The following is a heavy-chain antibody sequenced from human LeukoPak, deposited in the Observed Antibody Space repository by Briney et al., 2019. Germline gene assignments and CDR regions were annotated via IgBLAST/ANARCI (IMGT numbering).Heavy chain of an antibody. V-gene: IGHV3-21*01. CDR1: GFTLSSYS. CDR2: ISSSSSYI. J-gene: IGHJ4*02. D-gene: IGHD4-11*01. CDR3: ARDPYSGLFDY. Sequence: GGSLRLSCAASGFTLSSYSMNWVRQAPGKGLEWVSSISSSSSYIYYEDSLTGRLTISRDNAKNSLYLQMNSLRAEDTALYYCARDPYSGLFDYWGQGTLVTVSS.